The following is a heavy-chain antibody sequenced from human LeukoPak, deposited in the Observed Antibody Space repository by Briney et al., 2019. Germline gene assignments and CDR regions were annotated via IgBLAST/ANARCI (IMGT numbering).Heavy chain of an antibody. CDR1: GFTFSTYG. Sequence: GGSQRLSCAASGFTFSTYGVHWVRQAPGKGLEWVALISYDGSNKYYADSVKGRFTLSRDNSKNTLYLQMNSLRVEDTAVYYCARSPYSGSYCLDYWGQGTLVTVSS. J-gene: IGHJ4*02. CDR2: ISYDGSNK. V-gene: IGHV3-30*03. D-gene: IGHD1-26*01. CDR3: ARSPYSGSYCLDY.